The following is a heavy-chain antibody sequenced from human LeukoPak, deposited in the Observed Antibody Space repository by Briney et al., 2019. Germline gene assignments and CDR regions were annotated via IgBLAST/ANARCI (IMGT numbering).Heavy chain of an antibody. D-gene: IGHD2/OR15-2a*01. J-gene: IGHJ4*02. CDR2: INSDGSWT. CDR1: GTYW. V-gene: IGHV3-74*01. Sequence: GGSLRLSCAASGTYWMHWVRQAPGKGLVWVSHINSDGSWTGYADTVKGRFTISKDNAKNTVSLQMNNLRAEDTAVYYCVTFYETYWGRGTLVTVSS. CDR3: VTFYETY.